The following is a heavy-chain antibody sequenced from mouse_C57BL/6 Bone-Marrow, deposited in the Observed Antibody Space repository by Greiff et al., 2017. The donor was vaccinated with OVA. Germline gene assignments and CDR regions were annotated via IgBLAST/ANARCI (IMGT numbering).Heavy chain of an antibody. V-gene: IGHV14-3*01. CDR1: GFNIKNTY. CDR3: ASPSPYGNCLRYWYFGV. D-gene: IGHD2-1*01. J-gene: IGHJ1*03. CDR2: IDPANGNT. Sequence: VQLQQSVAELVRPGASVKLSCTASGFNIKNTYMHWVKQRPEQGLEWIGRIDPANGNTKYAPKFQGKATITADTSSNTAYLQLSSLTSEDTAIYYCASPSPYGNCLRYWYFGVWGTGTTVTVSS.